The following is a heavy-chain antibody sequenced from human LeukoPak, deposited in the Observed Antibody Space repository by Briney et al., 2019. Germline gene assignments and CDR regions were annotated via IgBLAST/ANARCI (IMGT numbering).Heavy chain of an antibody. CDR2: IPYDGSNK. D-gene: IGHD3-22*01. Sequence: GGSLRLSCAASGFTFSSYGMHWVRQAPGKGLEWVAVIPYDGSNKYYADSVKGRFTISRDNSKNTLYLQMNSLRAEDTAVYYCASPDYYDSSSFDYWGQGTLVTVSS. CDR1: GFTFSSYG. J-gene: IGHJ4*02. V-gene: IGHV3-30*03. CDR3: ASPDYYDSSSFDY.